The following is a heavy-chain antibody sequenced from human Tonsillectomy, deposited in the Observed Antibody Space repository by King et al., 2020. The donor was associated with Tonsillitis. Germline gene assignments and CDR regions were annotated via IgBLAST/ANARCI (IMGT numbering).Heavy chain of an antibody. D-gene: IGHD5-18*01. J-gene: IGHJ6*02. CDR2: MSYDGTTK. CDR3: ARDRSGYISGRSYYYSLDV. CDR1: GFIFGAYG. V-gene: IGHV3-30*03. Sequence: VQLVESGGGVVQPGKSLRLSCSTSGFIFGAYGLHWVRQSPGKGLEWVAVMSYDGTTKFYGDSVKGRFIVSRDTSARRLSLYMDKLTHDDTGVYYCARDRSGYISGRSYYYSLDVWGQGTTVIVSS.